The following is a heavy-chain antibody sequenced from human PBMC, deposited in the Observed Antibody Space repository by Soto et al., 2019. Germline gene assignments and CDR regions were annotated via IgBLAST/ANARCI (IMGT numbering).Heavy chain of an antibody. Sequence: SETLSLTCAVSGGSISSGGYSWSWIRQPPGKGLEWIGYIYHSGSTYYNPSLKSRVTISVDRSKNQFSLKLSSVTAADTAVYYCVTAAAGTRASNFDYWGQGTLVTVSS. V-gene: IGHV4-30-2*01. CDR3: VTAAAGTRASNFDY. CDR2: IYHSGST. CDR1: GGSISSGGYS. J-gene: IGHJ4*02. D-gene: IGHD6-13*01.